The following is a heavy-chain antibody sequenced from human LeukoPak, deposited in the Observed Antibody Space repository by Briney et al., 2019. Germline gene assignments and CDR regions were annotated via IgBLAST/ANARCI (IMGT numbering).Heavy chain of an antibody. Sequence: SETLSLTCTVSGGSISSYYWSWIRQPPGKGLEWIGEINHSGSTNYNPSLKSRVTISVDTSKNQFSLKLSSVTAADTAVYYCASWVPAAPYWGQGTLVTVSS. D-gene: IGHD2-2*01. CDR3: ASWVPAAPY. CDR2: INHSGST. CDR1: GGSISSYY. V-gene: IGHV4-34*01. J-gene: IGHJ4*02.